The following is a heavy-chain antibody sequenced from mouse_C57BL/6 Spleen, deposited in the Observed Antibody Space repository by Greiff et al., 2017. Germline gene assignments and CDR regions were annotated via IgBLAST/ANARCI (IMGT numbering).Heavy chain of an antibody. Sequence: EVKVVESGGGLVKPGGSLKLSCAASGFTFSDYGMHWVRQAPEKGLEWVAYISSGSSTIYYADTVKCRFTISRDNAKNTLFLQMTSLRSEDTAMYYCARTRLSYYAMDYWGQGTSVTVSS. D-gene: IGHD2-2*01. CDR2: ISSGSSTI. CDR3: ARTRLSYYAMDY. J-gene: IGHJ4*01. V-gene: IGHV5-17*01. CDR1: GFTFSDYG.